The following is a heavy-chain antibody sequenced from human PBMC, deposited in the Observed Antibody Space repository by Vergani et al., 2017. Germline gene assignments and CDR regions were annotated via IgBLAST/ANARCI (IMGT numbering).Heavy chain of an antibody. CDR3: ARLYGRDSSGSKYFDY. D-gene: IGHD3-22*01. V-gene: IGHV5-51*01. J-gene: IGHJ4*02. Sequence: EVQLVQSGAEVKTPGESLKISCQLSGYSFTNYWIGWVRQMPGKGLEWMGIIHPADSDTGYSPSFQGQVTISVDKSISTSYLQRSSLRASDSAMYYCARLYGRDSSGSKYFDYWGQGTLVTVSS. CDR1: GYSFTNYW. CDR2: IHPADSDT.